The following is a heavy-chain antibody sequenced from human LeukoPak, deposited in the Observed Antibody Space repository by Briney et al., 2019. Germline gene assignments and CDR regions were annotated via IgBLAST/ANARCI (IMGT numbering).Heavy chain of an antibody. CDR3: ARDLRGAFDI. CDR1: GFTFSSYG. V-gene: IGHV3-7*01. J-gene: IGHJ3*02. Sequence: GGSLRLSCAASGFTFSSYGMSWVRQATGKGLEWVANTKQDGGEKYYVDSVKGRFTISRDNAKNSLYLQMNSLRAEDTAVYYCARDLRGAFDIWGHGTMVTVSS. D-gene: IGHD1-26*01. CDR2: TKQDGGEK.